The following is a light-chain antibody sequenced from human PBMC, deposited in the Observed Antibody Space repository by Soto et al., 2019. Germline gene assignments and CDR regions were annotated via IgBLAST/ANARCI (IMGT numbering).Light chain of an antibody. V-gene: IGLV2-23*02. J-gene: IGLJ1*01. CDR1: SRNVGHYQA. Sequence: QSALTQPASVSGSPGQSVTISCTGTSRNVGHYQAMSWYQQHPGKAPILILYEVSQRPSGVSNRFSGSKSGNTASLTISGLPPEDEADYYCCSYSSSSTYVFGTGTKLTVL. CDR3: CSYSSSSTYV. CDR2: EVS.